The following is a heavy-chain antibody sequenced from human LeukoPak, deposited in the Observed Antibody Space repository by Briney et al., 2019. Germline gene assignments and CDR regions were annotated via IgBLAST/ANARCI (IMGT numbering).Heavy chain of an antibody. J-gene: IGHJ4*02. Sequence: GGSLRLSCAASGFTFSSYAMSWVRQAPGKGLEWVSAISGSGGSTYYADSVKGRFTISRDNFKNTLYLQMNSLRAEDTAVYYCAKTREGIAVAEGILDYWGQGTLVTVSS. CDR1: GFTFSSYA. V-gene: IGHV3-23*01. D-gene: IGHD6-19*01. CDR3: AKTREGIAVAEGILDY. CDR2: ISGSGGST.